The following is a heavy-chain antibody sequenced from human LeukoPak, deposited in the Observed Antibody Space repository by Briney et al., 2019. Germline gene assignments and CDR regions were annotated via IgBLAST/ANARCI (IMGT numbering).Heavy chain of an antibody. D-gene: IGHD3-10*01. CDR2: IYYRGTT. V-gene: IGHV4-59*03. CDR1: GGSINDYY. CDR3: AGVFSGRRPFEL. Sequence: PSETLSLTCTVSGGSINDYYWNWLRQPPGKELEWFGFIYYRGTTNNNPSLKSRVTTSIDTSKKQFSLNLSSVTDADTAIYYCAGVFSGRRPFELWGQGILVTVSS. J-gene: IGHJ4*02.